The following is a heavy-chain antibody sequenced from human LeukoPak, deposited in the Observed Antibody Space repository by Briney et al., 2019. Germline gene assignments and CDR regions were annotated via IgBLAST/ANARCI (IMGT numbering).Heavy chain of an antibody. CDR1: GGSLSSFH. CDR3: ARGNLLWFGELLKVWFDP. Sequence: SETLSLTCTLSGGSLSSFHWSWFRQPPGKGLEWMGHVFYTGKAVYNPSLTGRVTISVDTSKNQFTLRLASVTAADTAVYHCARGNLLWFGELLKVWFDPWGQGTLVTVSS. V-gene: IGHV4-59*12. J-gene: IGHJ5*02. CDR2: VFYTGKA. D-gene: IGHD3-10*01.